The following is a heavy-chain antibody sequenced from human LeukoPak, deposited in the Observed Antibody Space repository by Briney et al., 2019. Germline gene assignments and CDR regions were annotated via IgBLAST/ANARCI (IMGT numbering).Heavy chain of an antibody. CDR2: ISSSSSTI. D-gene: IGHD6-19*01. CDR3: ARGVRIAVAGYIDY. Sequence: GGSLRLSCAASGFTFSSYSMNWVRQAPGKGLEWVSYISSSSSTIYYADSVKGRFTISRDNAKNSLYLQMNSLRAEDTTVYYCARGVRIAVAGYIDYWGQGTLVTVSS. J-gene: IGHJ4*02. V-gene: IGHV3-48*01. CDR1: GFTFSSYS.